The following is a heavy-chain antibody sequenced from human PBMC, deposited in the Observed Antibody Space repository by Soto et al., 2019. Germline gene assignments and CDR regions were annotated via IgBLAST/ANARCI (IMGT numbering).Heavy chain of an antibody. CDR2: MNPSGVTT. CDR1: GYRLRSFF. Sequence: APVKVSCKASGYRLRSFFIHWARQSPGQGLECMGIMNPSGVTTYYAQKFQGRLTVTRDTSTNTVYMELSSLRSEDTAVYYCGRAHYYDSSGPTLDFWGQGTPVTVSS. CDR3: GRAHYYDSSGPTLDF. J-gene: IGHJ4*02. D-gene: IGHD3-22*01. V-gene: IGHV1-46*03.